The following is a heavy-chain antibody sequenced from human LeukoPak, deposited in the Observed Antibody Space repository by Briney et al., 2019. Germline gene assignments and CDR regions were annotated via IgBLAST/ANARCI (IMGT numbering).Heavy chain of an antibody. Sequence: PGGSLRLSCATSGFTLSSYSMNWVRQAPGKGLEWVSSISSSSVYIYYADSVKGRFTISRDNAKNSLYLQMYSLRAEDTAVYYCASRDCSSTSCYPYYFDYWGQGTLVTVSS. J-gene: IGHJ4*02. D-gene: IGHD2-2*01. CDR1: GFTLSSYS. CDR3: ASRDCSSTSCYPYYFDY. V-gene: IGHV3-21*01. CDR2: ISSSSVYI.